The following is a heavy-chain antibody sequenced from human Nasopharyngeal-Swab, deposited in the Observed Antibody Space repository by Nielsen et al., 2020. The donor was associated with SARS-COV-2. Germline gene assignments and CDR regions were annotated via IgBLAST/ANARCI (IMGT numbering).Heavy chain of an antibody. V-gene: IGHV3-66*01. CDR2: IYSGGST. CDR1: GFTVSSHY. Sequence: GESLKISCAASGFTVSSHYMSWVRQAPGKGLEWVSVIYSGGSTYYADSVKGRFTISRDNSKNTLYLQMNSLRAEDTAVYYCARGVVVRARRSSYYFDYWGQGTLVTVSS. D-gene: IGHD3-10*01. J-gene: IGHJ4*02. CDR3: ARGVVVRARRSSYYFDY.